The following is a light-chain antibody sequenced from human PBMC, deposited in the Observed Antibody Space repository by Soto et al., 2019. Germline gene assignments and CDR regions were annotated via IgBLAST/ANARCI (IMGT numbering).Light chain of an antibody. J-gene: IGKJ1*01. CDR1: QSVTSN. V-gene: IGKV3D-15*01. CDR2: GVS. CDR3: QQYNNWPRWT. Sequence: EVVMTQSPATLSVSPGERATLSCRASQSVTSNYLAWYQQKPGQAPRLLIYGVSSRATGVPDRFSGSGSGTEFTLTISSPQSEDFAVYYCQQYNNWPRWTFGQGTKV.